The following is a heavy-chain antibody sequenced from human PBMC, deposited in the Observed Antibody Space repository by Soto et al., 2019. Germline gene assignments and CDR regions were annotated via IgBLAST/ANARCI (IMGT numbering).Heavy chain of an antibody. CDR3: ARDRRSLYHDGSGLDY. D-gene: IGHD3-22*01. J-gene: IGHJ4*02. CDR1: GGSISSGGYS. V-gene: IGHV4-30-2*06. Sequence: QLQLQESGSGLVRPSPTLSLSCAVSGGSISSGGYSWNWIRQSPGKGLEWIGYIYHGGSTYSNPSLESRVTLSVDTSKNQFSLRLNSVIAADTAVYYCARDRRSLYHDGSGLDYWGQGILVTVSS. CDR2: IYHGGST.